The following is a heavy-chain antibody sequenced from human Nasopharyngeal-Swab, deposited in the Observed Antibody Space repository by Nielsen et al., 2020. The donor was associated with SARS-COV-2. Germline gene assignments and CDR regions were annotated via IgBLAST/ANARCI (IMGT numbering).Heavy chain of an antibody. J-gene: IGHJ1*01. D-gene: IGHD3-22*01. CDR3: AKDFYYDSSGPPSVQH. CDR2: ISSSSNYI. V-gene: IGHV3-21*01. CDR1: GFTFSIYS. Sequence: GESLKISCAASGFTFSIYSMNWVRQAPGKGLEWVSSISSSSNYIYYADSVKGRFTISRDNAKNSLYLQMNSLRAEDTAVYYCAKDFYYDSSGPPSVQHWGQGTLVTVSS.